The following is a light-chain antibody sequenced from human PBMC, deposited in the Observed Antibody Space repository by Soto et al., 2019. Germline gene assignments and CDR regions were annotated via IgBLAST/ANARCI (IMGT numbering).Light chain of an antibody. Sequence: QSVLTQPASVSGSPGQSITISCTGTSSDVGGYNYVSWYQQHPPKAPKLMIYDVSNRPSGVSDRFSGSKSDNTASLTISGLQAEDEADYYCYSYTTSSTYVFGTGTKVTVL. J-gene: IGLJ1*01. V-gene: IGLV2-14*01. CDR3: YSYTTSSTYV. CDR1: SSDVGGYNY. CDR2: DVS.